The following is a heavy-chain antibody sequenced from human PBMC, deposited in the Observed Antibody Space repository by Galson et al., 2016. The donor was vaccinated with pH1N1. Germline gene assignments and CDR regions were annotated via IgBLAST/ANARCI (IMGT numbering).Heavy chain of an antibody. CDR1: GFTFISYA. CDR3: TKGGSIAAPDEAFDI. Sequence: SLRLSCAASGFTFISYAMSWVRQAPGKGLEWVSVISGSGGNTYYGDSVKGRFTISRDNSKNTLHLQMNSLRAEDTAVYYCTKGGSIAAPDEAFDIWGQGTMVTVSS. V-gene: IGHV3-23*01. CDR2: ISGSGGNT. D-gene: IGHD6-6*01. J-gene: IGHJ3*02.